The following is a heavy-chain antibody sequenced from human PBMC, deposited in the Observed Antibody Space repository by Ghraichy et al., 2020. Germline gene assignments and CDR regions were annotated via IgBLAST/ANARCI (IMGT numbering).Heavy chain of an antibody. CDR2: IKEDGSET. V-gene: IGHV3-7*03. CDR1: GFTFSSRW. J-gene: IGHJ4*02. CDR3: VRDYNWSYDY. D-gene: IGHD1-26*01. Sequence: GESLNISCTASGFTFSSRWMAWLRQPPGKGLEWVANIKEDGSETYCVDSVKGRFTISRDNAKNSLYPQMNGLRAEDTAVYYCVRDYNWSYDYWGLGTLVIVSS.